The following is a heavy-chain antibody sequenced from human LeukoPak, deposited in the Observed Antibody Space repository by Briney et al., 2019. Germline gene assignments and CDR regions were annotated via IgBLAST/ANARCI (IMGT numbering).Heavy chain of an antibody. CDR3: AKNGQSGFSFDP. J-gene: IGHJ5*02. Sequence: PSETLPLTCTVSGGSISSYYWSWIRQPPGKGLEWIGYIYYSGSTNYNPSLKSRVTISVDTSKNQFSLKLSSVTAADTAVYYCAKNGQSGFSFDPWGQGTLVTVSS. CDR1: GGSISSYY. D-gene: IGHD3-3*01. V-gene: IGHV4-59*01. CDR2: IYYSGST.